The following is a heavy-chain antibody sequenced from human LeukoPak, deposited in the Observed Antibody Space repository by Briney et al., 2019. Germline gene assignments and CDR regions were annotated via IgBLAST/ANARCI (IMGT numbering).Heavy chain of an antibody. Sequence: PRRSLRLSCAASGFTFSSYWMHWVRQAPGKGLVWVSRINSDGSSTSYADSVKGRFTISRDNAKNTLYLQMNSLRAEDTAVYYCARDRGYYGSGSLYDWGQGTLVTVSS. V-gene: IGHV3-74*01. CDR2: INSDGSST. CDR3: ARDRGYYGSGSLYD. J-gene: IGHJ4*02. D-gene: IGHD3-10*01. CDR1: GFTFSSYW.